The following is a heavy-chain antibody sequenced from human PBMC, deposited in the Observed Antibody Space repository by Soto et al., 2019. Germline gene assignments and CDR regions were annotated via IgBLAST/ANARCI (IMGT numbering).Heavy chain of an antibody. Sequence: GTSVKVSCKASGFTFTSSAVQWVRQARGQRLEWIGWIVVGSGNTNYAQKFQERVTITRDMSTSTAYMELSSLRSEDTAVYYCAAVPTGIAAARSCFDPWGQGTLVTVSS. CDR2: IVVGSGNT. CDR1: GFTFTSSA. CDR3: AAVPTGIAAARSCFDP. J-gene: IGHJ5*02. V-gene: IGHV1-58*01. D-gene: IGHD6-13*01.